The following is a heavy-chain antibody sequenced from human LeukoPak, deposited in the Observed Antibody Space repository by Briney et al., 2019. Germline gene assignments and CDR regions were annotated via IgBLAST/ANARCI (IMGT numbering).Heavy chain of an antibody. CDR2: ISHSGAT. Sequence: PSETLSLTCAVYGGSFSGYNWNWIRQPPGKGLEWVGEISHSGATNYNAALKSRVTLSVDTSRNQISLKLMSVTAADTAVYYCARGSPKLDSWGQGTLVSVSS. CDR1: GGSFSGYN. CDR3: ARGSPKLDS. J-gene: IGHJ5*01. V-gene: IGHV4-34*01.